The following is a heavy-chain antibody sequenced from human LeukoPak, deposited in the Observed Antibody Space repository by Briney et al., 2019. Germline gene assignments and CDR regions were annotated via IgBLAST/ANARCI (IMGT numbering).Heavy chain of an antibody. J-gene: IGHJ5*02. CDR2: ISYDGSNK. CDR3: ARDGEGYCSGGSCFSWFDP. V-gene: IGHV3-30-3*01. D-gene: IGHD2-15*01. Sequence: PGGSLRLSCAASGFTVSSNYMNWVRQAPGKGLEWVAVISYDGSNKYYADSVKGRFTISRDNSKNTLYLQMNSLRAEDTAVYYCARDGEGYCSGGSCFSWFDPWGQGTLVTVSS. CDR1: GFTVSSNY.